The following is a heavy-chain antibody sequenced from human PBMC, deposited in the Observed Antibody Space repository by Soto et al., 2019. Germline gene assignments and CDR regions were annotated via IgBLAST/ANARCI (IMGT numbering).Heavy chain of an antibody. Sequence: GASVKVSCKASGYTFTSYYMHWVRQAPGQGLEWMGIINPSGGSTSYAQKFQGRVTMTRDTSTSTVYMELSSLRSEDTAVYYCARDYYDSSGYYYDYYYYGMDVWGQGTTVTVSS. D-gene: IGHD3-22*01. CDR1: GYTFTSYY. CDR2: INPSGGST. J-gene: IGHJ6*02. CDR3: ARDYYDSSGYYYDYYYYGMDV. V-gene: IGHV1-46*01.